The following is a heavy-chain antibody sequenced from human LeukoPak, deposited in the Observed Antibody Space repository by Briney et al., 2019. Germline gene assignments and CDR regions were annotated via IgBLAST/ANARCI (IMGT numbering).Heavy chain of an antibody. Sequence: SETLSLTCAVYGGSFSGYYWSWIRQPPGKGLEWIGEINHSGSTNYNPSLKSRVTISVDTSKNQFSLKLSSVTAADTAVYYCARGDTAMVTLGVWGQGTMVTVSS. D-gene: IGHD5-18*01. V-gene: IGHV4-34*01. CDR2: INHSGST. CDR3: ARGDTAMVTLGV. CDR1: GGSFSGYY. J-gene: IGHJ3*01.